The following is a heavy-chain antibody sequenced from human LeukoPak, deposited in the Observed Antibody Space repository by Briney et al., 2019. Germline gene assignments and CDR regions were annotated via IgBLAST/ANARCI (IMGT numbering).Heavy chain of an antibody. J-gene: IGHJ4*02. CDR3: TTGRDPWQWLYLDY. CDR2: IKSKTDGGTT. Sequence: GGSLRLSCAASGFTFSNAWMSWVRQAPGKGLEWVGRIKSKTDGGTTDYAAPVKGRFTISRDDSKNTLYLQMNSLKTEDTAVYHCTTGRDPWQWLYLDYWGQGSLVTVSS. V-gene: IGHV3-15*01. D-gene: IGHD6-19*01. CDR1: GFTFSNAW.